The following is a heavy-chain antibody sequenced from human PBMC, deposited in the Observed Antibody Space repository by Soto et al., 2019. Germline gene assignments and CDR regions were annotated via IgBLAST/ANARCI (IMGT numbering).Heavy chain of an antibody. CDR3: AKGIAAAGTRQVLAFDI. J-gene: IGHJ3*02. V-gene: IGHV3-23*01. CDR1: GFTFSSYA. Sequence: HPGGSLRLSCAASGFTFSSYAMSWVRQAPGKGLEWVSAISGSGGSTYYADSVKGRFTISRDNSKNTLYLQMNSLRAEDTAVYYCAKGIAAAGTRQVLAFDIWGQGTMVTVSS. D-gene: IGHD6-13*01. CDR2: ISGSGGST.